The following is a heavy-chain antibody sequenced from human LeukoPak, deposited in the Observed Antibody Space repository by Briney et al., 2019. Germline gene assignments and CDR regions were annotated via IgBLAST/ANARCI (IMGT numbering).Heavy chain of an antibody. V-gene: IGHV4-59*01. J-gene: IGHJ5*02. D-gene: IGHD6-13*01. Sequence: SETLSLTCTVSGGSISSYYWSWIRQPPGKGLEWIGYIYYSGSTNYNPSLKSRVTISVDTSKNQFSLKLSSVTAADTAVYYCARGARIAAYWFDPWGQGTLVTVSS. CDR1: GGSISSYY. CDR3: ARGARIAAYWFDP. CDR2: IYYSGST.